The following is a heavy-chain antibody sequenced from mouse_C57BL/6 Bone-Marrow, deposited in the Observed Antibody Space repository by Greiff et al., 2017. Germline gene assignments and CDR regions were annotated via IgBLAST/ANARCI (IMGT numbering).Heavy chain of an antibody. CDR2: IYPRSGNT. CDR1: GYTFTSYG. CDR3: ARFGGFRAMDY. V-gene: IGHV1-81*01. Sequence: QVQLQQSGAELARPGASVKLSCKASGYTFTSYGISWVKQRTGQGLEWIGEIYPRSGNTYYNEKFKGKATLTAEKSSSTAYIELRSLTSEDSAVYFCARFGGFRAMDYWDRGTSVTVSS. J-gene: IGHJ4*01.